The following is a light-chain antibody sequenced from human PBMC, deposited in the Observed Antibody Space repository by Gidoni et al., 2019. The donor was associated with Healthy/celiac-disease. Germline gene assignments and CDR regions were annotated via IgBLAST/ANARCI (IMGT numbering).Light chain of an antibody. CDR3: QQYCSSPRFT. V-gene: IGKV3-20*01. CDR1: QSVSSSY. CDR2: GAS. J-gene: IGKJ3*01. Sequence: EIVLTQSPGTLSLSPGERATLSCRASQSVSSSYLSWYQQKPGQAPRLLLYGASSRATGIPARLCGSWSGPAFTLTISSLEPEDFAVSSCQQYCSSPRFTFGPGTKVDIK.